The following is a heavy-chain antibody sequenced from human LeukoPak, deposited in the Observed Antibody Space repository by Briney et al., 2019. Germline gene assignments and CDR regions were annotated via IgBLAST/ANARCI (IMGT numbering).Heavy chain of an antibody. J-gene: IGHJ6*02. D-gene: IGHD5-18*01. CDR1: GYNYPTYW. CDR3: ARLADRAADEGDYSFYGMDV. CDR2: IDPSDSYT. V-gene: IGHV5-10-1*01. Sequence: GESLKISCKGSGYNYPTYWITWVRQMPGKGLEWMGRIDPSDSYTKYGPSFQGHVTISTDKSLSTSYLQWNSLKASGTAMYYCARLADRAADEGDYSFYGMDVGGRGPRVPVPS.